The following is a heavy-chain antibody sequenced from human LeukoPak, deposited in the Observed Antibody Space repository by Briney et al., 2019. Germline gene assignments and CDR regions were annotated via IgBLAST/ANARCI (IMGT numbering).Heavy chain of an antibody. CDR2: IDPSDSYT. V-gene: IGHV5-10-1*01. CDR1: GYSFTSYW. CDR3: ATIGSSGYFALFDY. Sequence: GESLKISCKGSGYSFTSYWISWVRQMPGKGLEWMGRIDPSDSYTNYSPSFQGHVTISADKSISTAYLQWSSLKASDTALYYCATIGSSGYFALFDYWGQGTLVTVSS. J-gene: IGHJ4*02. D-gene: IGHD3-22*01.